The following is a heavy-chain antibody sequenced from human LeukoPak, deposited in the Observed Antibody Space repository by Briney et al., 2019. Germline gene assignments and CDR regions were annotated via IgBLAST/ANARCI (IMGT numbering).Heavy chain of an antibody. D-gene: IGHD2-15*01. J-gene: IGHJ3*02. V-gene: IGHV3-7*01. CDR3: ARRKVVVAASTDAFDI. Sequence: GGSLRLSCAASGFTFSSYWMSWARQAPGKGLEWVANIKQDGSEKYYVDSVKGRFTISRDNAKNSLYLQMNSLRAEDTAVYYCARRKVVVAASTDAFDIWGQGTMVTVSS. CDR2: IKQDGSEK. CDR1: GFTFSSYW.